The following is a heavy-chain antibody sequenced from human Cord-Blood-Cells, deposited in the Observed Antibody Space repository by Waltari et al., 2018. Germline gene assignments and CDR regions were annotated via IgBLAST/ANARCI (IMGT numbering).Heavy chain of an antibody. D-gene: IGHD6-13*01. Sequence: QLQLQESGPGLVKPSETLSLTCTVSGGSISSSSYYWGWIRQPPGKGLEWIGSIYYSGSTYYTPSLKSRVTISVDTSKNQFSLKLSSVTAADTAVYYSASGYSSSWYFDYWGQGTLVTVSS. CDR2: IYYSGST. J-gene: IGHJ4*02. V-gene: IGHV4-39*01. CDR1: GGSISSSSYY. CDR3: ASGYSSSWYFDY.